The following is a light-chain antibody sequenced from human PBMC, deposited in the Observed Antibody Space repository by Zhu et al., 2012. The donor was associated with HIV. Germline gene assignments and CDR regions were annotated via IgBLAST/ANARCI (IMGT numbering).Light chain of an antibody. CDR3: QQRINWPLT. CDR1: QSVSNF. V-gene: IGKV3-11*01. Sequence: IVLTQSPATLSLSPGERATLSCRASQSVSNFLARYQQKPGQAPRLLIYDASKRATGIPARFSGSGSGTDFTLTISSLEPEDFALYYCQQRINWPLTFGGGTKVEIK. J-gene: IGKJ4*01. CDR2: DAS.